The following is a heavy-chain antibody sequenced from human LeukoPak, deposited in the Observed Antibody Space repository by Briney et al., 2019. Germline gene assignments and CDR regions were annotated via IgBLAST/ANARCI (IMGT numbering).Heavy chain of an antibody. V-gene: IGHV3-48*04. CDR1: GFTFSSYS. CDR3: AREGRYYDFWSGGDAFDI. Sequence: GGSLRLSCAASGFTFSSYSMNWVRQAPGKGLEWVSYISSSSSTIYYADSAKGRFTISRDNAKNSLYLQMNSLRAEDTAVYYCAREGRYYDFWSGGDAFDIWGQGTMVTVSS. CDR2: ISSSSSTI. J-gene: IGHJ3*02. D-gene: IGHD3-3*01.